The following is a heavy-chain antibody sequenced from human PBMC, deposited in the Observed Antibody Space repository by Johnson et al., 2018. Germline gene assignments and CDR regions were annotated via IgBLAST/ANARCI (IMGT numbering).Heavy chain of an antibody. CDR1: GFTVSSNY. CDR2: IYSGGST. V-gene: IGHV3-53*01. Sequence: VQLVQSGGGLIQPGGSLRLSCAASGFTVSSNYMTWVRQAPGKGLEWGSVIYSGGSTYYADSVKGRFTISRDSSKNTLYLQMNSLRAEDTAVYYWARGADPYCGGDCCFQYCGQGTLVTVSS. D-gene: IGHD2-21*02. J-gene: IGHJ1*01. CDR3: ARGADPYCGGDCCFQY.